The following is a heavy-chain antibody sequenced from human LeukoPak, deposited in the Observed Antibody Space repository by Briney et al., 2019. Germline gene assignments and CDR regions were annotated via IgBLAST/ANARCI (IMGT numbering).Heavy chain of an antibody. CDR1: GYSISSGYY. D-gene: IGHD3-10*01. CDR2: IYHNGNT. J-gene: IGHJ5*02. CDR3: ARGGVTYDYGS. Sequence: SETLSLTCAVSGYSISSGYYWGWIRQPPGKGLEWIGNIYHNGNTYYNPSLKSRVTISVDTSKNQFSLKLSSVTAADTAVYYCARGGVTYDYGSWGQGHLVTVSS. V-gene: IGHV4-38-2*01.